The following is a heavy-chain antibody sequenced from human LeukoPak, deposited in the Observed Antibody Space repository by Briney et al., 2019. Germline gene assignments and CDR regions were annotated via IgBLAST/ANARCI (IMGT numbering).Heavy chain of an antibody. V-gene: IGHV3-7*01. Sequence: GGSLRLSCAASGFTFSSYWMSWVRQAPGKGLEWVANIKEDGSEKYYVDSVKGRFTISRDNAKNSLYLQMNSLRVEDTAVYYCARAVGDYGTPDWFDPWGQGTLVTVSS. CDR3: ARAVGDYGTPDWFDP. CDR2: IKEDGSEK. D-gene: IGHD4-17*01. CDR1: GFTFSSYW. J-gene: IGHJ5*02.